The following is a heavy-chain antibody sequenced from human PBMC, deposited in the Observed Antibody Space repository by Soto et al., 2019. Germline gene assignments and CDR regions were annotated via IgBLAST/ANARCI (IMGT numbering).Heavy chain of an antibody. CDR2: IKQDGSEK. D-gene: IGHD2-2*01. CDR1: GFTFSSYW. V-gene: IGHV3-7*04. Sequence: EVQLVESGGGLVQPGGSLRLSCAASGFTFSSYWMSWVRQAPGKGLEWVANIKQDGSEKYYVDSVKGRFTISRDNAKNSLYLQMNSLRAEDTAVYYCARYLGYCSSTSCLPGYWGQGTLVTVSS. J-gene: IGHJ4*02. CDR3: ARYLGYCSSTSCLPGY.